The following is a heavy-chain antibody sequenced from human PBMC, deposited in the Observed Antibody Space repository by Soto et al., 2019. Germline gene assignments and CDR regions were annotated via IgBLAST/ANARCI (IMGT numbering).Heavy chain of an antibody. J-gene: IGHJ4*02. CDR2: ISSSGSTI. Sequence: VGSLRLSCAASGFTFSSYEMNWVRQAPGKGLEWVSYISSSGSTIYYADSVKGRFTISRDNAKNSLYLRMNSLRAEDTAVYYCARAGYSYGYFDYWGQGTLVTVSS. D-gene: IGHD5-18*01. CDR3: ARAGYSYGYFDY. V-gene: IGHV3-48*03. CDR1: GFTFSSYE.